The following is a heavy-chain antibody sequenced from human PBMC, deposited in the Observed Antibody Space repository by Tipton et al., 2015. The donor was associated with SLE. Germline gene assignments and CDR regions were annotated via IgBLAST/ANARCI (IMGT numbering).Heavy chain of an antibody. D-gene: IGHD1-26*01. J-gene: IGHJ6*03. V-gene: IGHV4-61*02. Sequence: TLSLTCTVSGGSISSGSYYWSWIRQPAGKGLEWIGRIYTSGSTNYNPSLKSRFTISVDTSKNRFSLKLSSVTAADTAVYYCARDPPLIVGATPYYYYYMDVWGKGTTVTVSS. CDR2: IYTSGST. CDR1: GGSISSGSYY. CDR3: ARDPPLIVGATPYYYYYMDV.